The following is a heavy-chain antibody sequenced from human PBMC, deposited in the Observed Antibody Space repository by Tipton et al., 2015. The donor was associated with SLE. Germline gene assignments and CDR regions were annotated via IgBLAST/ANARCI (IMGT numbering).Heavy chain of an antibody. CDR3: ARGSDYLWGSYLWGY. CDR2: MNPNSGNT. V-gene: IGHV1-8*01. CDR1: GYTFTSYD. Sequence: QSGAEVKKPGASVKVSCKASGYTFTSYDINWVRQATGQGLEWIGWMNPNSGNTGYAQKFQGRVTMTRNTSISTAYMELSSLRSEDTAVYYCARGSDYLWGSYLWGYWGQGTLVTVSS. J-gene: IGHJ4*02. D-gene: IGHD3-16*02.